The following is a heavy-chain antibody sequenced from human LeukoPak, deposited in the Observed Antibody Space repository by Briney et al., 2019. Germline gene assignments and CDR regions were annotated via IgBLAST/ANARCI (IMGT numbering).Heavy chain of an antibody. J-gene: IGHJ6*03. D-gene: IGHD6-19*01. CDR1: GFTFSNYG. Sequence: GGSLRLSCAASGFTFSNYGMNWVRQAPGKGLEWVSSISSSSTYIYYADSVKGRFTISRDNAKNSLYLQMNSLRAEDTAVYYCAKSSGWDYYYYYMDVWGKGTTVIASS. V-gene: IGHV3-21*01. CDR3: AKSSGWDYYYYYMDV. CDR2: ISSSSTYI.